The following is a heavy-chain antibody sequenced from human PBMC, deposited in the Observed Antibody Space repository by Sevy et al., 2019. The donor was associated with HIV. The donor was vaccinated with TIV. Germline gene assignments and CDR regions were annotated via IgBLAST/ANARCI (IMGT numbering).Heavy chain of an antibody. V-gene: IGHV3-53*01. J-gene: IGHJ6*02. CDR3: ARDLTMVRGIDHYYYYYGMDV. CDR2: IYSGGST. Sequence: GGSLRLSCAASGFTVSSNYMSWVRQAPGKGLEWVSVIYSGGSTYYADSVKGRFTISRDNSKNTLYLQTNSLRAEDTAVYYCARDLTMVRGIDHYYYYYGMDVWGQGTTVTVSS. D-gene: IGHD3-10*01. CDR1: GFTVSSNY.